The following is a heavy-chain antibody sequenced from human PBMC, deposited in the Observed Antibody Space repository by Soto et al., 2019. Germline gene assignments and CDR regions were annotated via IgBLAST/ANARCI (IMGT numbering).Heavy chain of an antibody. CDR3: AKDGGLSDILTGYSNFDY. CDR1: GFTFSSYA. Sequence: EVQLLESGGGLVQPGGSLRLSCAASGFTFSSYAMSWVRQAPGKGLEWVSAISGSGGSTYYADSVKGRFTISRDNSKNTLYLQMNSLRAEDTAVYYCAKDGGLSDILTGYSNFDYWGQGTLVTVSS. D-gene: IGHD3-9*01. CDR2: ISGSGGST. J-gene: IGHJ4*02. V-gene: IGHV3-23*01.